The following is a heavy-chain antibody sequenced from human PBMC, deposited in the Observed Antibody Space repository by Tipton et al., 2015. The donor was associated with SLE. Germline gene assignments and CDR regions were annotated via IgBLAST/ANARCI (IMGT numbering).Heavy chain of an antibody. CDR2: ISYDGSNK. V-gene: IGHV3-30*04. CDR1: GFTFSNYA. CDR3: ARVIAAPPYGLDV. D-gene: IGHD2-15*01. J-gene: IGHJ6*02. Sequence: SLRLSCAASGFTFSNYAMHWVRQAPGKGLEWVALISYDGSNKYYADSVKGRFTISRDNSKNTLYVQTNSLRAEDTSVYYCARVIAAPPYGLDVWGQGTTVTVSS.